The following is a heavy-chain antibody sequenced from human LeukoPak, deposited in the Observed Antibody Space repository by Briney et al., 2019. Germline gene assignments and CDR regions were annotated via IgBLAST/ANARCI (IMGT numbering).Heavy chain of an antibody. Sequence: LETLSLTCSVYSESFSGGYWSWIRQPPGKGLDWIGEISDNEGIKYSPSLKSRVTISVDPSKNQFSLKLTSVTAADTAVYYCARGLDRSKTGYWGQGSLVTVSS. V-gene: IGHV4-34*01. J-gene: IGHJ4*02. CDR3: ARGLDRSKTGY. CDR2: ISDNEGI. D-gene: IGHD3-22*01. CDR1: SESFSGGY.